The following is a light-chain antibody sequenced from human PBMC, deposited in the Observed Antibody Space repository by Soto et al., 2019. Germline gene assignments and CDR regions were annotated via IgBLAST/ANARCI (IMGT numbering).Light chain of an antibody. V-gene: IGLV2-14*01. J-gene: IGLJ2*01. CDR3: SSYSSSSTLVV. CDR2: DVS. Sequence: ALTQPASVSGSPGQSITISCTGTSSDVGGYNYVSWYQQHPGKAPKLMIYDVSNRPSGVSNRFSGSKSGNTASLTISGLQAEDEADYYCSSYSSSSTLVVFGGGTKLTVL. CDR1: SSDVGGYNY.